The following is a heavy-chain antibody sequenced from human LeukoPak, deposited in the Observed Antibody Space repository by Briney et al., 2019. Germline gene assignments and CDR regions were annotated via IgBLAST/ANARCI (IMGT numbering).Heavy chain of an antibody. D-gene: IGHD1-26*01. CDR1: GYTFTDHY. Sequence: ASVTVSCMASGYTFTDHYVHWVRQAPGQGLEWMGWINPNSGGTNSAQKFQGRVTMTRDTSISTAYMELSRLRSDDTAVYYCAREETSGSSSAFDIWGQGTMVTVSS. J-gene: IGHJ3*02. V-gene: IGHV1-2*02. CDR2: INPNSGGT. CDR3: AREETSGSSSAFDI.